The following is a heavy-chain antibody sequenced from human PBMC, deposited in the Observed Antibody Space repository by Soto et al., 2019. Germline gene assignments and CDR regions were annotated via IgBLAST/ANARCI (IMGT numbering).Heavy chain of an antibody. CDR1: GGTFSSYA. CDR2: IIPIFGTA. D-gene: IGHD5-12*01. Sequence: QVQLVQSGAEVKKPGSSVKVSCKASGGTFSSYAISWVRQAPGQGLEWMGGIIPIFGTANYAQKFQGKVTFPADKSTSTAYMELSSLSSEDTAVYYCTGGGQVATILAWFDPWGQGTLVTVSS. CDR3: TGGGQVATILAWFDP. V-gene: IGHV1-69*06. J-gene: IGHJ5*02.